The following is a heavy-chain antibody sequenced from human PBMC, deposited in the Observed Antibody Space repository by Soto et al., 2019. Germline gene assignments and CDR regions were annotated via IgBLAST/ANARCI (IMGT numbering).Heavy chain of an antibody. CDR1: GGSISSGGYY. Sequence: SETLSLTCTVSGGSISSGGYYWSWMRQHRGKGLEWIGYIYYSGSSYYNSSLKSRVNISVDTSKNQFSLRLSYVTAEDTAVYYGATCRKLHQRGGYFQHWCQGTLVPVSS. CDR2: IYYSGSS. D-gene: IGHD1-7*01. J-gene: IGHJ1*01. CDR3: ATCRKLHQRGGYFQH. V-gene: IGHV4-31*03.